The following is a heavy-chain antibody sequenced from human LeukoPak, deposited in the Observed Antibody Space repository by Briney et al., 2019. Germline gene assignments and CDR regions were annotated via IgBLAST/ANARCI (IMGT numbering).Heavy chain of an antibody. D-gene: IGHD3-22*01. J-gene: IGHJ3*02. V-gene: IGHV1-8*02. Sequence: ASVKVSCKASGGTFSSYTISWVRQATGQGLEWMGWMNPNSGNTGYAQKFQGRVTMTRNTSISTAYMELSSLRSEDTAVYYCASFYYDSSGYYSAFDIWGQGTMVTVSS. CDR2: MNPNSGNT. CDR1: GGTFSSYT. CDR3: ASFYYDSSGYYSAFDI.